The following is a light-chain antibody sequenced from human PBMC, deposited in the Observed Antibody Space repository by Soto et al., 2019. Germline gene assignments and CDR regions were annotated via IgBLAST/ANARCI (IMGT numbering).Light chain of an antibody. CDR3: QQYGTSPRT. J-gene: IGKJ1*01. V-gene: IGKV3-20*01. Sequence: EIVMTQSPATLSVSPGERATLSCRASQSFGSSYLAWYQQKPGQAPRLLIYGASSRATGIPDRFSGSGSGTDFTLTISRLEPEDFALYYCQQYGTSPRTFGQGTKVDIK. CDR1: QSFGSSY. CDR2: GAS.